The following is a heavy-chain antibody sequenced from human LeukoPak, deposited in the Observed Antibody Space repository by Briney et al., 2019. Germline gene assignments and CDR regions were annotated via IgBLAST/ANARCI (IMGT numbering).Heavy chain of an antibody. J-gene: IGHJ4*02. CDR1: GFTFSTYA. D-gene: IGHD2-2*01. CDR2: TTYDGSNT. CDR3: ARGYCNSNICYGDHFEY. V-gene: IGHV3-30*04. Sequence: GGSLRLSCTASGFTFSTYAMHWVRQAPGKGLEWVSITTYDGSNTYYADSVKGRFTISRDYSKNTVYLQMNNLTAEDTAVYYCARGYCNSNICYGDHFEYWGQGTLVTVSS.